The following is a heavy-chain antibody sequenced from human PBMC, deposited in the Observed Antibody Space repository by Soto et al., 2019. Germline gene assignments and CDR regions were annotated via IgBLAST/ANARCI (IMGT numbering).Heavy chain of an antibody. D-gene: IGHD2-2*01. CDR1: GGSISSYY. CDR3: ARLYGYWCSTRCQSYYYGMDV. J-gene: IGHJ6*04. V-gene: IGHV4-59*08. CDR2: IYYSGST. Sequence: PSETLSLTCTVSGGSISSYYWSWIRQPPGKGLEWIGYIYYSGSTNYNPSLKSRVTISVDTSKNQFSLKLSSVTAADTAVYYCARLYGYWCSTRCQSYYYGMDVWGEGTTVTVTS.